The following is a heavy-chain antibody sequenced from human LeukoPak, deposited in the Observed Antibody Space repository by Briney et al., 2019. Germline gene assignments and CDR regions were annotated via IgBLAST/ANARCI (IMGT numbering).Heavy chain of an antibody. CDR3: ARDLSSGWNLNY. J-gene: IGHJ4*02. CDR2: INPNSGGT. Sequence: ASVKVSCKASGYTFTGYYMHWVRLAPGQGLEWMGRINPNSGGTNYAQKFQGRVTMTRDTSISTAYMELSRLRSDDTAVYYCARDLSSGWNLNYWGQGTLVTVSS. CDR1: GYTFTGYY. D-gene: IGHD6-19*01. V-gene: IGHV1-2*06.